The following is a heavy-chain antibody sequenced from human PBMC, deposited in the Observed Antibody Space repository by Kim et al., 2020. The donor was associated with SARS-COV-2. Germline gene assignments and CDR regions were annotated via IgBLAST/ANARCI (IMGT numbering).Heavy chain of an antibody. Sequence: QKLQGRVTITADESTSTAYVELSSLRSEDTAVYYCARLRLVRGIGQYFQHWGQGTLVTVSS. V-gene: IGHV1-69*01. D-gene: IGHD6-19*01. CDR3: ARLRLVRGIGQYFQH. J-gene: IGHJ1*01.